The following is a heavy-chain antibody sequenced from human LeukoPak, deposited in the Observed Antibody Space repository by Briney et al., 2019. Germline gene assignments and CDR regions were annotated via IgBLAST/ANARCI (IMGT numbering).Heavy chain of an antibody. CDR2: ICYSGST. J-gene: IGHJ3*02. V-gene: IGHV4-59*01. Sequence: SETLSLTCTVSGGSISSYYWSWIRQPPGKGLEWIGYICYSGSTNYNPSLKSRVTISVDTSKNQFSLKLSSVTAADTAVYYCARAYSGSYWGAFDIWGQGTMVTVSS. D-gene: IGHD1-26*01. CDR1: GGSISSYY. CDR3: ARAYSGSYWGAFDI.